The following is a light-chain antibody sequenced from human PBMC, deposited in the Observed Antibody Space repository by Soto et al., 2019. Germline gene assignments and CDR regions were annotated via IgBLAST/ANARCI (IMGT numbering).Light chain of an antibody. Sequence: EIVLTQSPGTLSLSPGERATLSCRASQSVSSISLTWYQQKPGQAPRLLIYGASTRATGMPERFSGSGSGKVLSLTISSREADDCAVYYCLQFDISPLYTFGQGTKVQIK. J-gene: IGKJ2*01. CDR3: LQFDISPLYT. CDR1: QSVSSIS. CDR2: GAS. V-gene: IGKV3-20*01.